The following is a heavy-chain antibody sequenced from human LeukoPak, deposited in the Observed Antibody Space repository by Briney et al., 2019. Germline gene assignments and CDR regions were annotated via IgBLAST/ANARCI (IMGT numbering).Heavy chain of an antibody. CDR2: ISTTSTYI. V-gene: IGHV3-21*01. J-gene: IGHJ3*02. D-gene: IGHD4-17*01. Sequence: NPGGSLRLSCAASGFTFSSYSMAWVRQAPGKGLEWVSSISTTSTYIFYADSVKGRFTISRDNAKNSLYLQMNSLRDEDTAVYYCARDTLVYADSPDAFDIWGQGTMVTVSS. CDR1: GFTFSSYS. CDR3: ARDTLVYADSPDAFDI.